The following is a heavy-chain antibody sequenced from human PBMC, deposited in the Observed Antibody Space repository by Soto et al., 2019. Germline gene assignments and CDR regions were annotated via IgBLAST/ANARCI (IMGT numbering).Heavy chain of an antibody. V-gene: IGHV3-23*01. Sequence: SLRLSCAASGFTFSSYAMSWVRQAPGKGLEWVSAISGSGGSTYYADSVKGRFTISRDNSKNTLYLQMNSLRAEDTAVYYCAKIVVVAATPSSGWFDPWGQGTLVTVSS. D-gene: IGHD2-15*01. CDR3: AKIVVVAATPSSGWFDP. J-gene: IGHJ5*02. CDR1: GFTFSSYA. CDR2: ISGSGGST.